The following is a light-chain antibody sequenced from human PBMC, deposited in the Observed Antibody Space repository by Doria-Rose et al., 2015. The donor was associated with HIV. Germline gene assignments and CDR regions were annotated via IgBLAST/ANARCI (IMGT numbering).Light chain of an antibody. CDR2: DGS. J-gene: IGKJ1*01. CDR1: QSFSSTY. V-gene: IGKV3-20*01. CDR3: HQYGTSWT. Sequence: SPFTLSLSPVSRATLSFSASQSFSSTYLAWYQQRPGQAPSLLIYDGSTRATGIPDRFSASGSGTDFTLTINRLEPEDFALYYCHQYGTSWTFGQGTKVEI.